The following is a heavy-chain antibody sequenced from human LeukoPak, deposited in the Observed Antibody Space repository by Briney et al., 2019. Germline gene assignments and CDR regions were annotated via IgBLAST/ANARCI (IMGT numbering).Heavy chain of an antibody. CDR3: AKDLRGMTALEY. CDR1: GFTFSSNV. J-gene: IGHJ4*02. CDR2: ISGNDHT. Sequence: PGGSLTLSCAASGFTFSSNVMSWVRQAPGKGLEWVSTISGNDHTYYAHSVKGRFTISRDNSKNTLYLQMTRLRAEDTAVYYCAKDLRGMTALEYWGQGTLVTVSS. D-gene: IGHD3-10*01. V-gene: IGHV3-23*01.